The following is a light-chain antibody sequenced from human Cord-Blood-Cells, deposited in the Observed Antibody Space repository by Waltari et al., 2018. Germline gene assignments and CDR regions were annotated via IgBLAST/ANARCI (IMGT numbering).Light chain of an antibody. Sequence: DIQMTQSPSSLSASVGDSVTITSRASQSISSYLNWYQQKPGKAPKLLIYAASSLQSGVPSRFSGSGSGTDFTLTISSLQPEDFATYYCQQSYSTPPKFTFGPGTKVDIK. V-gene: IGKV1-39*01. J-gene: IGKJ3*01. CDR3: QQSYSTPPKFT. CDR2: AAS. CDR1: QSISSY.